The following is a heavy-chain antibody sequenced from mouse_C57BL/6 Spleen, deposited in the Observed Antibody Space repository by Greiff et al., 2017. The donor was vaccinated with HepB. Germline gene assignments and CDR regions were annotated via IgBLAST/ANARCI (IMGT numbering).Heavy chain of an antibody. CDR3: ARAQATYSAMDY. Sequence: EVQLQQSGPELVKPGASVKISCKASGYSFTGYYMHWVKQSSEKSLEWIGEINPSTGGTSYNQKFKGKATLTVDKSSSTAYMQLKSLTSEDSAVFYCARAQATYSAMDYWGQGTSVTVSS. CDR2: INPSTGGT. D-gene: IGHD3-2*02. CDR1: GYSFTGYY. J-gene: IGHJ4*01. V-gene: IGHV1-43*01.